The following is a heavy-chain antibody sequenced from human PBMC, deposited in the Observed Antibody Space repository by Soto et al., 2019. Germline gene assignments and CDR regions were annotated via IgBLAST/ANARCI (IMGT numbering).Heavy chain of an antibody. J-gene: IGHJ6*02. CDR2: IRSGGSTM. Sequence: SRILSCVASGFTCSDYEMTWVRQAPGKWLEWISYIRSGGSTMYYAGSVKFLFSISRDNSKNSLYLQMNSLTAEDTAVYYCARRDGHNRRKAPYYYYYYDMNVWGQGTTVTVYS. CDR1: GFTCSDYE. D-gene: IGHD3-16*02. V-gene: IGHV3-48*03. CDR3: ARRDGHNRRKAPYYYYYYDMNV.